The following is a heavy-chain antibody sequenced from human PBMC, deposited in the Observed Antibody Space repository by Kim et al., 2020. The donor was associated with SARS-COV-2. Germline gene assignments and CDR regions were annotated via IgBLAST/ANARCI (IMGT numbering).Heavy chain of an antibody. Sequence: GGSLRLSCAASGFTFSSYGMHWVRQAPGKGLEWVAYITCDGSNIYYADSVKGRFTISRDNSKNTLYLQMNSLRAEDTAVYYCAKGVVAAAAPGYFDYWGQGTLVTVSS. CDR3: AKGVVAAAAPGYFDY. J-gene: IGHJ4*02. V-gene: IGHV3-30*18. D-gene: IGHD2-15*01. CDR2: ITCDGSNI. CDR1: GFTFSSYG.